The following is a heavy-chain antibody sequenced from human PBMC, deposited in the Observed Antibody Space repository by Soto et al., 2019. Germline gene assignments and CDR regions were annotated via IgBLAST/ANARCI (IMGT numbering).Heavy chain of an antibody. CDR2: LTGGGDNP. CDR3: ARGGSGWYPFDY. V-gene: IGHV3-23*01. Sequence: EVQLLESGGGLVQPGGSLRLPCAASGFAFSNYAMSWVRQSPGKGLEWISSLTGGGDNPHYAESVKGRFTISRDNSKSTLFLQINSLSDGDTAVYYCARGGSGWYPFDYWGQGTLVTVSS. J-gene: IGHJ4*02. D-gene: IGHD6-19*01. CDR1: GFAFSNYA.